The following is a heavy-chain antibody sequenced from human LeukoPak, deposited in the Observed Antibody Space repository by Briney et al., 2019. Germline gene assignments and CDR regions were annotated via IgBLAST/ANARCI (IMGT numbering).Heavy chain of an antibody. Sequence: GGSLRFFCAASGFAFSRHGIYWVRQAPGRGLEWVAFIPYDGSNKFYADSVKGRFTISRDNSKNTLYLQMNSLRAEDTAVYYCATDSPPDYWGQGTLVTVSS. CDR2: IPYDGSNK. CDR3: ATDSPPDY. V-gene: IGHV3-30*02. J-gene: IGHJ4*02. CDR1: GFAFSRHG.